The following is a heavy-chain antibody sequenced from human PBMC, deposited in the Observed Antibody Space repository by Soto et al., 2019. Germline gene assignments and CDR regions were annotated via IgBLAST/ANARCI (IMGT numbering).Heavy chain of an antibody. Sequence: GGSLRLSCVVSGFKFEDYAMHWVRQVPGEGLEWVSGITWNSGSVAYADSVKGRFTISRDNAKNSLFLQMNSVRAEDTALYYCAKASTRTMVRGVVKDYWGQGTLVT. D-gene: IGHD3-10*01. V-gene: IGHV3-9*01. CDR2: ITWNSGSV. CDR3: AKASTRTMVRGVVKDY. J-gene: IGHJ4*02. CDR1: GFKFEDYA.